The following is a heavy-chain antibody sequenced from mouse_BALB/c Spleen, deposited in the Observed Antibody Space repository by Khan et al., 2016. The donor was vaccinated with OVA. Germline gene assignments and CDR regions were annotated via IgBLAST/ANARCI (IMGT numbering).Heavy chain of an antibody. CDR1: GFSLSDYG. Sequence: VQLLETGPGLVAPSQNLSITCTVLGFSLSDYGVSWIRQTPGKGLEWLGVIWGGGSTYYNSALRSRLSISKDNSKSQVFLKMTSLQSDDSAMFYCAKGVWAHYYTLDYWGQGTSVTVPS. CDR2: IWGGGST. V-gene: IGHV2-6-5*01. J-gene: IGHJ4*01. CDR3: AKGVWAHYYTLDY.